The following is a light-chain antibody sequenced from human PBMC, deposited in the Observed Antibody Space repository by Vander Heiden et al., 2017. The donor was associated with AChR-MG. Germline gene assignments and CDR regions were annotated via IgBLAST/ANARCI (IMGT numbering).Light chain of an antibody. CDR3: GTWDDSLRAYV. Sequence: QSVLTQPPSVSAAPGQQVTLSCFGTHSNCSNSYVSLFQQYPRRAPKLPISDNTKRPSGIPVRFSGSKSGTSATLGITGLQTGDEADYYCGTWDDSLRAYVFGTGTKVTVL. J-gene: IGLJ1*01. CDR1: HSNCSNSY. V-gene: IGLV1-51*01. CDR2: DNT.